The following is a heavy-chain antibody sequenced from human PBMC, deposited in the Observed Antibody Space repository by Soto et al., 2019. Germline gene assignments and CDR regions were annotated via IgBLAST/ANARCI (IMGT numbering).Heavy chain of an antibody. CDR3: ARLRINWFEP. CDR2: IYWDDDK. V-gene: IGHV2-5*02. CDR1: GFSLSTSGVG. J-gene: IGHJ5*02. D-gene: IGHD5-12*01. Sequence: QITLKESGPTLVKPTQTLTLTCTFSGFSLSTSGVGVGWIRQPPGKALEWLAHIYWDDDKSYSPSLKSRLTITKDTSKNHVVLTITNRDPVDTATYYCARLRINWFEPWGQGTLVTVSS.